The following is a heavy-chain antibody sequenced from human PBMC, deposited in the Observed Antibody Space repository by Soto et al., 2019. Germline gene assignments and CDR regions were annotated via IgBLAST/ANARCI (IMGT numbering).Heavy chain of an antibody. CDR1: GFSLSTSGVG. CDR2: IYWDDDK. V-gene: IGHV2-5*02. Sequence: QITLKESGPTLVKPTQTLTLTCTFSGFSLSTSGVGVGWIRQPPGKALEWLALIYWDDDKRYSPSLKSRLTITKDTSKNQVVLTMTNMDPVDTATYYCAHRLSSSGGSCKYYYGMDVWGQGTTVTVSS. D-gene: IGHD2-15*01. CDR3: AHRLSSSGGSCKYYYGMDV. J-gene: IGHJ6*02.